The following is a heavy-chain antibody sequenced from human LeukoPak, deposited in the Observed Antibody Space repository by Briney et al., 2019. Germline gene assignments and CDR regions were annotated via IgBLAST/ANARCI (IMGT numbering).Heavy chain of an antibody. J-gene: IGHJ5*02. D-gene: IGHD2-8*01. CDR1: GGSISSGGYY. Sequence: SETLSLTCTVSGGSISSGGYYWSWIRQHPGKGLEWIGYIYYSGSTYYNPSLRSRVTISINTSKNQFSLKLSSVTAADTAVYYCARFFNGFDPWGQGTLVTVSS. V-gene: IGHV4-31*03. CDR3: ARFFNGFDP. CDR2: IYYSGST.